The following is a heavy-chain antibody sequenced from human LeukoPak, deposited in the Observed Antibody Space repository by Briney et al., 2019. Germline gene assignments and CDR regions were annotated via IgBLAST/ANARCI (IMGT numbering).Heavy chain of an antibody. CDR2: INPSGGST. CDR3: ARDRVVVAATLYYHYMDV. V-gene: IGHV1-46*01. CDR1: GYTFTSYY. J-gene: IGHJ6*03. Sequence: GASVKVSCKASGYTFTSYYMHWVRQAPGQGLEWMGIINPSGGSTSYAQKFQGRVTMTRDTSTSTVYMELSSLRSEDTAVYYCARDRVVVAATLYYHYMDVWGKGTTVTISS. D-gene: IGHD2-15*01.